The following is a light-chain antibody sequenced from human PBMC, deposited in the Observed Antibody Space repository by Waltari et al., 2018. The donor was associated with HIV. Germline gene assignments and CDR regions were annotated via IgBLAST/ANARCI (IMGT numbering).Light chain of an antibody. CDR1: SSNIGSHT. J-gene: IGLJ3*02. Sequence: QSVLTQPPSASGTPGQRVTISCSGTSSNIGSHTVDWYQQLTGAAPKLLIYSTNQRPSGVPDRVSGSKSGTSASLAISGLQSEDEADYFCATWDDSLNGHVFGGGTKLTV. V-gene: IGLV1-44*01. CDR2: STN. CDR3: ATWDDSLNGHV.